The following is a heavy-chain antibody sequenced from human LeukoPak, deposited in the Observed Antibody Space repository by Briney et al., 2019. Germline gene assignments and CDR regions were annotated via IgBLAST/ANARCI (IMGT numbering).Heavy chain of an antibody. CDR3: AGGNSWPGLSY. V-gene: IGHV3-23*03. CDR2: IYTAGST. CDR1: GFTFSSYA. J-gene: IGHJ4*02. D-gene: IGHD6-13*01. Sequence: GGSLRLSCAASGFTFSSYAMSWVRQAPGKGLEWVSVIYTAGSTYNADSVKGRFTISRDKSKNTLYLQMNTLRAEDTAVYFCAGGNSWPGLSYWGQGTLLTVSS.